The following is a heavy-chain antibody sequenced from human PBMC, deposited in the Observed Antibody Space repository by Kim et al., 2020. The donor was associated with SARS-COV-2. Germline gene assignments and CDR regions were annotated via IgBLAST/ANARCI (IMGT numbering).Heavy chain of an antibody. V-gene: IGHV3-30*02. J-gene: IGHJ5*02. D-gene: IGHD3-10*01. Sequence: DAVKGRFTISRDNSKNTLYLQMNRLRAEDTALYYCAEGGYYYGSGSLMATWGQGTLVTVSS. CDR3: AEGGYYYGSGSLMAT.